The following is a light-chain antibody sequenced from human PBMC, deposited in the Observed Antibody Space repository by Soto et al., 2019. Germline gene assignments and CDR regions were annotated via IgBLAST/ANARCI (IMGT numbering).Light chain of an antibody. V-gene: IGKV4-1*01. CDR2: WAS. CDR3: QQYYISPLT. CDR1: QSVLYSSNNKNY. Sequence: DIVMIQSPDSLAVSLGERATINCKSSQSVLYSSNNKNYLAWYQQKPGHPPKLLIYWASTRESGVPDRFSGSGSGTDVTLTISSLQTGDEAIYYCQQYYISPLTFGQGTKVEIK. J-gene: IGKJ1*01.